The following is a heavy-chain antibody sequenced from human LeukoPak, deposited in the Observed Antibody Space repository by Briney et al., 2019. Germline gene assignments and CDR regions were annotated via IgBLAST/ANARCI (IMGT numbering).Heavy chain of an antibody. CDR2: ICPSGDST. J-gene: IGHJ4*02. V-gene: IGHV3-23*01. Sequence: GGSLRLSCAASGFTFSTYSMTWVRQGPGKGLEWVSSICPSGDSTFYADSVKGRFTISRDNSKNTLYLQMSSLRTEDTAIYYCAKDVVPDSGWDLDYWGQGTLVTVSS. CDR1: GFTFSTYS. CDR3: AKDVVPDSGWDLDY. D-gene: IGHD6-19*01.